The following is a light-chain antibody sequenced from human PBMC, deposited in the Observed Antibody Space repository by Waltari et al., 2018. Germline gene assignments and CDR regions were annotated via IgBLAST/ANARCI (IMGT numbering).Light chain of an antibody. CDR2: GAA. Sequence: ETVMTQSPATLSVSPGERATLSCRASQSVSTNLAWYQQKPGQAPRLLIYGAATRATGIPAGFSGTGSGTEFTLTIDSLQSEDFAVYYCQQYSNWPPITFGQGTRLEIK. CDR3: QQYSNWPPIT. V-gene: IGKV3-15*01. CDR1: QSVSTN. J-gene: IGKJ5*01.